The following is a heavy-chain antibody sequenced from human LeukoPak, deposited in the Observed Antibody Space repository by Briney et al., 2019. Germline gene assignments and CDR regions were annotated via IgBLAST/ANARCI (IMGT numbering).Heavy chain of an antibody. J-gene: IGHJ4*02. V-gene: IGHV5-51*01. Sequence: GEPLKISCKASGYGFTSYWIGWVRQLPGKGLERMGIIYPRDSDITYSPSFQGQVTISVDKSISTAYLQWSSLKASDTAMYYCSRQPGTSLDYWGLGTLVTVSS. CDR3: SRQPGTSLDY. CDR2: IYPRDSDI. CDR1: GYGFTSYW. D-gene: IGHD3-10*01.